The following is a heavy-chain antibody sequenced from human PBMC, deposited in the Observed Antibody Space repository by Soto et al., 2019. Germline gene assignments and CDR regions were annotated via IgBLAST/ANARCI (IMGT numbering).Heavy chain of an antibody. V-gene: IGHV4-39*01. CDR3: ARQGVGYYYGSGSYYQNPYYYYYGMDV. D-gene: IGHD3-10*01. J-gene: IGHJ6*02. Sequence: SETLSLTCTVSGGSISSSSYYWGWIRQPPGKGLEWIGSIYYSGSTYYNPSLKSRVTISVDTSKNQFSLKLISVTAADTAVYYCARQGVGYYYGSGSYYQNPYYYYYGMDVWGQGTTVT. CDR2: IYYSGST. CDR1: GGSISSSSYY.